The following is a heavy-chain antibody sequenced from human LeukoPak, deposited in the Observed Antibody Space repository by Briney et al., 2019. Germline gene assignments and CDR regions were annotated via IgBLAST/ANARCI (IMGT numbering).Heavy chain of an antibody. CDR1: GGTFSSYA. CDR3: ARDKGGYSYGPFDP. J-gene: IGHJ5*02. Sequence: ASVKVSCKASGGTFSSYAISWVRQAPGQGLEWMGRIIPIFGTANYAQKFQGRVTITTDESTNTAYMELSSLRSEDTAVYYCARDKGGYSYGPFDPWGQGTLVTVSS. V-gene: IGHV1-69*05. D-gene: IGHD5-18*01. CDR2: IIPIFGTA.